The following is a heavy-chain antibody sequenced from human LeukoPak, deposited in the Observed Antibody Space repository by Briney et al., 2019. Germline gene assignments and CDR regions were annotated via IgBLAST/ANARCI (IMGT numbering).Heavy chain of an antibody. CDR1: GYTFTGYY. J-gene: IGHJ4*02. V-gene: IGHV1-2*04. Sequence: ASVKVSCKASGYTFTGYYMHWVRQAPGQGLEWMGWINPNSGGTNYAQKFQGWVTMTRDTSISTAYMELSRLRSDDTAVYYCARTRVAATRELGYWGQGTLSPSPQ. CDR3: ARTRVAATRELGY. CDR2: INPNSGGT. D-gene: IGHD2-15*01.